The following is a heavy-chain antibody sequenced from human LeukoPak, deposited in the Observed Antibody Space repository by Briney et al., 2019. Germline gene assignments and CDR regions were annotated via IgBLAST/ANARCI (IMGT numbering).Heavy chain of an antibody. CDR3: ARHGGTWLFDY. J-gene: IGHJ4*02. D-gene: IGHD1/OR15-1a*01. V-gene: IGHV4-59*08. CDR2: IHYTGTT. CDR1: GGSINNYH. Sequence: SETLSLTYSVSGGSINNYHWSWIRQSPGEGLEWIGFIHYTGTTNYNPSLKSRVTISVDTSKSHFSLRLSSMTAADTAVYYCARHGGTWLFDYWGQGTLVTVSS.